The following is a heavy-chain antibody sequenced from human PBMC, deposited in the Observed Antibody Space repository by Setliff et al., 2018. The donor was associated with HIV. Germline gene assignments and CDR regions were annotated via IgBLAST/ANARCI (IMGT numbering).Heavy chain of an antibody. J-gene: IGHJ4*02. CDR3: ARGAVSYYFDY. V-gene: IGHV1-18*01. Sequence: GASVKVSCKASGYIFTSYAISWVRQAPGQGLEWMGWISAYNGNTNYAQKSQGRVTMATDIATSTAYMELRSLRSDDTAVYYCARGAVSYYFDYWGQGTLVTVSS. D-gene: IGHD3-16*01. CDR1: GYIFTSYA. CDR2: ISAYNGNT.